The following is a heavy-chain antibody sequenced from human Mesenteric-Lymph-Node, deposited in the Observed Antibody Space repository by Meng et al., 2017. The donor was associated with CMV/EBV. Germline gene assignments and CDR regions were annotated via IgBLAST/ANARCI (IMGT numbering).Heavy chain of an antibody. CDR1: GFTFGNYW. CDR2: IKQDESEK. Sequence: GGSLRLSCEASGFTFGNYWMNWVRQAPGKGLEWVANIKQDESEKYYVDSVKGRFSISRDNAKNSLYLQMNSLRAEDTAVYYCVRIEGRSLEWPEGYYDFDGMDVWGHGTTVTVSS. D-gene: IGHD3-3*01. CDR3: VRIEGRSLEWPEGYYDFDGMDV. V-gene: IGHV3-7*01. J-gene: IGHJ6*02.